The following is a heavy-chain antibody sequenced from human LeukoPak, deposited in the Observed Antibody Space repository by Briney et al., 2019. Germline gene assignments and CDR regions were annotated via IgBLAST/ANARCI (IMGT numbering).Heavy chain of an antibody. CDR1: GFTFNDYG. V-gene: IGHV3-33*01. D-gene: IGHD1-26*01. CDR2: IWYDGSNK. Sequence: GRSLRLSCAASGFTFNDYGIHWVRQAPGKGLEWVTVIWYDGSNKFYADSVKGRFTISRDNSKNTLYLQMNSLRAGDTAVYYCARHSEGAIDYWGQGTLVTVSS. CDR3: ARHSEGAIDY. J-gene: IGHJ4*02.